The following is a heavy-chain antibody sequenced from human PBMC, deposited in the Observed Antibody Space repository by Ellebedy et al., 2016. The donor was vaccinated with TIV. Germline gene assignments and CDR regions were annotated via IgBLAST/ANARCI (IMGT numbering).Heavy chain of an antibody. CDR1: GFTFSSYA. Sequence: GESLKISXAASGFTFSSYAMSWVRQAPGKGLEWVSAISGSGGSTYYADSVKGRFTISRDNSKNTLYLQMNSLRAEDTAVYYCADPMVRGVTSYWGQGTLVTVSS. V-gene: IGHV3-23*01. D-gene: IGHD3-10*01. CDR2: ISGSGGST. CDR3: ADPMVRGVTSY. J-gene: IGHJ4*02.